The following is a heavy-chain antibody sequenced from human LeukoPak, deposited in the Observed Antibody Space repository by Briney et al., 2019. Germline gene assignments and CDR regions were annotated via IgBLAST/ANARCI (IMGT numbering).Heavy chain of an antibody. Sequence: WIRQPPGKGLEWIGSIYYSGSTYYNPSLKSRVTISVDTSKNQSSLKLSSVTAADTAVYYCARGRKPYDSSGYYSFDYWGQGTLVTVSS. J-gene: IGHJ4*02. CDR3: ARGRKPYDSSGYYSFDY. D-gene: IGHD3-22*01. V-gene: IGHV4-39*01. CDR2: IYYSGST.